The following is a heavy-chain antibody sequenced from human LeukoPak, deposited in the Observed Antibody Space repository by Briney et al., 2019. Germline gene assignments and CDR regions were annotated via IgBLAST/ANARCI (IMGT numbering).Heavy chain of an antibody. D-gene: IGHD2-2*01. Sequence: SQTLSLTCTVSGGSISSGGYYWSWIRQHPGKGLEWIGYIYYSGSTYYNPSLKSRVTISVDTSKNQFSLKLSSVTAADTAVYYRARSRSVYQLLQVGAFDIWGQGTMVTVSS. CDR1: GGSISSGGYY. CDR3: ARSRSVYQLLQVGAFDI. J-gene: IGHJ3*02. V-gene: IGHV4-31*03. CDR2: IYYSGST.